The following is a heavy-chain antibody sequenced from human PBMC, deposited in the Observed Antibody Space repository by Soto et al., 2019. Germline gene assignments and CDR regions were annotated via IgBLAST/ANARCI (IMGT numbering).Heavy chain of an antibody. V-gene: IGHV3-74*02. Sequence: EVQLVETGGGLIQPGGSLRLSCAASGFTVSSNYMSWVRQAPGKGLVWVSRISGDGSSTTYADSVRGRFTISRDNAKNTVYLQMDSLRAEDTAVYYCARSLPGTYGAFDLWGQGTMVTVSS. CDR3: ARSLPGTYGAFDL. CDR1: GFTVSSNY. D-gene: IGHD1-7*01. CDR2: ISGDGSST. J-gene: IGHJ3*01.